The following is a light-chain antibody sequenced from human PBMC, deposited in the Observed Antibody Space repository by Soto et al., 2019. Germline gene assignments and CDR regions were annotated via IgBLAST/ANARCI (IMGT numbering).Light chain of an antibody. CDR3: QQYGSSPCT. Sequence: DIVLTQSPGTLSVSPGDRATLTCRASHSVSSSYVAWYQQKPGPAPSLLIYAASSRDTGIPERFSGSGSGTEFTLTISRLEPEDFAVYYCQQYGSSPCTFGPGTKVDIK. V-gene: IGKV3-20*01. CDR2: AAS. J-gene: IGKJ3*01. CDR1: HSVSSSY.